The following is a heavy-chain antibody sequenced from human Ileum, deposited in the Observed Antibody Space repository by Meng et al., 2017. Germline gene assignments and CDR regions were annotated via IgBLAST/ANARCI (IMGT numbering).Heavy chain of an antibody. CDR1: GFTFSSYW. CDR3: ARDSGFLEWLFPEDYYYYGMDV. V-gene: IGHV3-74*01. Sequence: GESLKISCAASGFTFSSYWMHWVRQAPGKGLVWVSRINSDGSSTSYADSVKGRFTISRDNAKNTLYLQMNSLRAEDTAVYYCARDSGFLEWLFPEDYYYYGMDVWGQGTTVTVSS. CDR2: INSDGSST. D-gene: IGHD3-3*01. J-gene: IGHJ6*02.